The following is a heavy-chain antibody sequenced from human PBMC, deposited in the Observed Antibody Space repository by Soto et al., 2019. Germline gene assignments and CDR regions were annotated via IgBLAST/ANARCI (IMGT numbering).Heavy chain of an antibody. Sequence: PSETLSLTCTVPGGSISSYYWSWIRQPPGKGLEWIGYIYYSGSTNYNPSLKSRVTISVDTSKNQFSLKLSSVTAADTAVYYCASTKRDYYFDYWGQGTLVTVSS. V-gene: IGHV4-59*08. CDR1: GGSISSYY. CDR2: IYYSGST. D-gene: IGHD4-17*01. CDR3: ASTKRDYYFDY. J-gene: IGHJ4*02.